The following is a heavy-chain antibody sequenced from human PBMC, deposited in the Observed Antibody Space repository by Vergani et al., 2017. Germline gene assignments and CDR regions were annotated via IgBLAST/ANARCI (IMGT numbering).Heavy chain of an antibody. CDR2: IIPILGIA. V-gene: IGHV1-69*02. CDR3: ARGNGRLLFAY. D-gene: IGHD2-21*02. J-gene: IGHJ4*02. Sequence: QVQLVQSGAEVKKPGSSVKVSCKASGGTFSSYTISWVRQAPGQGLEWMGRIIPILGIANYAQKFQGRVTIPADKSTSTAYMELSSLRSEDTAVYYCARGNGRLLFAYWGQGTLVTVSS. CDR1: GGTFSSYT.